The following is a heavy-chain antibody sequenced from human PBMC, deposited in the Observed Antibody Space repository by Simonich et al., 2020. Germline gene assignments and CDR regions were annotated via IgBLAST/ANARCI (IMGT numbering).Heavy chain of an antibody. CDR2: INPNRGGT. Sequence: QVQLVQSGAEVKKPGASGQVSCKASGDTFTGYYKHGVRQAPGQGLEWMGGINPNRGGTNYAQTFQGRVTMTRDTSLRTAYMELSRLRSDDTAVYYCASSKLATIDYWGQGTLVTVSS. J-gene: IGHJ4*02. CDR3: ASSKLATIDY. D-gene: IGHD5-12*01. V-gene: IGHV1-2*02. CDR1: GDTFTGYY.